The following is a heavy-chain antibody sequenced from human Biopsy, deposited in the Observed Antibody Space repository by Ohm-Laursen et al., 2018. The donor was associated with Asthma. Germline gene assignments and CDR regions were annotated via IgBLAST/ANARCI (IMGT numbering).Heavy chain of an antibody. CDR2: ISGLSRYK. CDR1: GFDFSGHT. D-gene: IGHD3-10*01. J-gene: IGHJ4*01. CDR3: ARDFTIGSGSPFHF. Sequence: SLRLSCTASGFDFSGHTMNWVRQAPGKGLEWVSSISGLSRYKYYSDSLRGRVTISRDNAKSSLHLQMSSLRAEDTAVYFCARDFTIGSGSPFHFWGPGTLVTVSS. V-gene: IGHV3-21*01.